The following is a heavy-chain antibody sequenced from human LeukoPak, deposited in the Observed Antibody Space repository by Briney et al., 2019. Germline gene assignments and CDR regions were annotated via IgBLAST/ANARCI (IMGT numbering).Heavy chain of an antibody. Sequence: SETLSLTCTVSGDSITTTNYYWGWIRQSPGKGLEWIGEINHSGSSDYNPSLKSRVTISLDTSKNQFSLMLSSVTAADTAVYYCASFSSIAARAFDYWGQGTLVTVSS. V-gene: IGHV4-39*07. J-gene: IGHJ4*02. CDR3: ASFSSIAARAFDY. CDR2: INHSGSS. D-gene: IGHD6-6*01. CDR1: GDSITTTNYY.